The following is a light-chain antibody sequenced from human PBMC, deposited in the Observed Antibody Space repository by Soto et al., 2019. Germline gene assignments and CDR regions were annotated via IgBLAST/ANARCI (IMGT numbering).Light chain of an antibody. CDR1: QSVSSNY. Sequence: ESVLTQPPGTLSLSPLERATLSCRPSQSVSSNYLAWYQQKPGQAPRLLIYGASTRATGIPDRFSGSGSGTDFTLTITRLEPEDSAVYYCQQYGSSPTWTFGQGTKVDI. CDR2: GAS. V-gene: IGKV3-20*01. CDR3: QQYGSSPTWT. J-gene: IGKJ1*01.